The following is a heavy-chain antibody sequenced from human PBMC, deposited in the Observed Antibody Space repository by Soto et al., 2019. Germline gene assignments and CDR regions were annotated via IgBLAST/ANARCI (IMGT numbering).Heavy chain of an antibody. D-gene: IGHD5-18*01. CDR3: RRRRTDSYAMDV. CDR2: ISPYNGRT. V-gene: IGHV1-18*01. J-gene: IGHJ6*02. Sequence: SVKVSCKASGYSFTSYVIGWVRQVPGQGPEWMGWISPYNGRTNYAQSVKGIVVMTTDISTNTVYLELRSLRSDDSAIYYCRRRRTDSYAMDVWSQGTTVTVSS. CDR1: GYSFTSYV.